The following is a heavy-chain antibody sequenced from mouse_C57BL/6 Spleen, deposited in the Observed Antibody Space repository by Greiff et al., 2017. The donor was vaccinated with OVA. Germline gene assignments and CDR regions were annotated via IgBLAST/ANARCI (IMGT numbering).Heavy chain of an antibody. Sequence: VQLQQSGPELVKPGASVKISCKASGYAFSSSWMNWVKQRPGQGLEWIGRIYPGDGDTNYNGKFKGKAALTADKSSSTAYMQLSSLTSEDSAVYFCANWDQVAYWGQGTLVTVSA. D-gene: IGHD4-1*01. CDR2: IYPGDGDT. CDR3: ANWDQVAY. CDR1: GYAFSSSW. V-gene: IGHV1-82*01. J-gene: IGHJ3*01.